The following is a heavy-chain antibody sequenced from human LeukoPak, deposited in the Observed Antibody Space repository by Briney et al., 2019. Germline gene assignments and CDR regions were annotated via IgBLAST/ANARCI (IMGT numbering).Heavy chain of an antibody. Sequence: GGSLRLSCAASGFTFSSYEMNWVRQAPGKGLEWVSYISSSGGTIYYADSVKGRFTISRDNAKNSLYLQMNSLRAEDTAVYYCARFGIAAAGTAFDIWGQGTMVTVSS. CDR2: ISSSGGTI. CDR1: GFTFSSYE. J-gene: IGHJ3*02. V-gene: IGHV3-48*03. D-gene: IGHD6-13*01. CDR3: ARFGIAAAGTAFDI.